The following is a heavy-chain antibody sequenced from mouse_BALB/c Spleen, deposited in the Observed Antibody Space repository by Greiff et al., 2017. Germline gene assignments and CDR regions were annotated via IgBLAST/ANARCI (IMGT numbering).Heavy chain of an antibody. CDR2: ISDGGSYT. V-gene: IGHV5-4*02. J-gene: IGHJ4*01. D-gene: IGHD2-10*02. Sequence: EVKLQESGGGLVKPGGSLKLSCAASGFTFSDYYMYWVRQTPEKRLEWVATISDGGSYTYYPDSVKGRFTISRDNAKNNLYLQMSSLKSEDTAMYYCARGGYGNFYYAMDYWGQGTSVTVYS. CDR3: ARGGYGNFYYAMDY. CDR1: GFTFSDYY.